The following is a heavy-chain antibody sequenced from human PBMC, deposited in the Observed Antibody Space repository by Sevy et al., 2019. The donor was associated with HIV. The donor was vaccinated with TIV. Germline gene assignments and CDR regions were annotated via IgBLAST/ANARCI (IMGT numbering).Heavy chain of an antibody. J-gene: IGHJ3*02. Sequence: ASVKVSCKASGGTFSSYGISWVRQAPGQGLEWTGGFIPIFGTTNYAQKFQGRVTITADESTSTAYMELSSLRSEDTAIYYCARLYHDGSGVQAFDIWGQGTMVTVSS. CDR3: ARLYHDGSGVQAFDI. V-gene: IGHV1-69*13. CDR1: GGTFSSYG. CDR2: FIPIFGTT. D-gene: IGHD3-22*01.